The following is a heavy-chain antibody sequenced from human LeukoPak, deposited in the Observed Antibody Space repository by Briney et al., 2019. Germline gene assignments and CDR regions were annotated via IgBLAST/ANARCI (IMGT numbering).Heavy chain of an antibody. J-gene: IGHJ4*02. V-gene: IGHV3-7*01. Sequence: GGSLRLSCPASGFTFINYWRQWVRQAQGKGVEWVANIKQDGSAKYYVASLKGRFTISKDSAKNSLYLQMNSLRVDDTAVYYCTRGDPDFWGQGTLVTVSS. CDR3: TRGDPDF. CDR1: GFTFINYW. D-gene: IGHD3-3*01. CDR2: IKQDGSAK.